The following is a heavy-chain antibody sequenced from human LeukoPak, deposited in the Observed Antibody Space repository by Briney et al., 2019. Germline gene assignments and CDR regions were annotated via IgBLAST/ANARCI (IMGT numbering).Heavy chain of an antibody. CDR2: IKQDGSQN. D-gene: IGHD4-23*01. CDR3: VRIYGNSYYDY. Sequence: GGSLRLSCAGSGFTFSSFWMSWVRQAPGKGLEWVANIKQDGSQNHYLDSVKGRFTISRDNAKNSLYLQMNTLRVEDTAVYYCVRIYGNSYYDYWGQGTLVTVSS. V-gene: IGHV3-7*01. CDR1: GFTFSSFW. J-gene: IGHJ4*02.